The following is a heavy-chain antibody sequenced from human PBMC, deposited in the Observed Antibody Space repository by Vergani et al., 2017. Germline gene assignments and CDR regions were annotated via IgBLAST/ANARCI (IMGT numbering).Heavy chain of an antibody. J-gene: IGHJ4*02. CDR1: GYTFTSYG. D-gene: IGHD3-9*01. Sequence: QVQLVQSGAEVKKPGASVKVSCKASGYTFTSYGISWVRQAPGQGLEWMGWISAYNGNTNYAQKLQGRVTMTTDTSTSTAYMELRSLRSDDTAVYYFARRAFYYDILTGYYNVYGFDYWGQGTLVTVSS. CDR2: ISAYNGNT. V-gene: IGHV1-18*04. CDR3: ARRAFYYDILTGYYNVYGFDY.